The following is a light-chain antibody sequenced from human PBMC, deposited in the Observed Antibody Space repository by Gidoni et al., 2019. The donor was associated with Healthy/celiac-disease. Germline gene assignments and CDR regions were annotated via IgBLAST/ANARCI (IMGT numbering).Light chain of an antibody. CDR2: GAS. V-gene: IGKV3-20*01. CDR3: QQYGSSPPWT. CDR1: QSVSSSY. Sequence: IVLTQSPGPLSLSPGERATLSCRASQSVSSSYLSWYQHKPGQAPRLLIYGASSRATGIPDRCSGSGSGTDFTITISRLEPEDFAVYYCQQYGSSPPWTFGQGTKVEIK. J-gene: IGKJ1*01.